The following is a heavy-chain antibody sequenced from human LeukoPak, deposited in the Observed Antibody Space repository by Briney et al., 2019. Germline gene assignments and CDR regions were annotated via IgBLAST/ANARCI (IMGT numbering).Heavy chain of an antibody. CDR2: FNPENGNT. D-gene: IGHD2-2*01. Sequence: ASVKVSCKASGYTFTSYGISWVRQAPGQGLEWMGWFNPENGNTNYAQKVQGRVTMTEDTSTDTAYMELSSLRSEDTAVYYCATTPHQLLFWVWGQGTLVTVSS. J-gene: IGHJ4*02. CDR3: ATTPHQLLFWV. V-gene: IGHV1-18*01. CDR1: GYTFTSYG.